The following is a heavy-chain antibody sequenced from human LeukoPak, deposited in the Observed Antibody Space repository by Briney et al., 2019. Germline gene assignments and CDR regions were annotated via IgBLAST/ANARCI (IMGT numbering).Heavy chain of an antibody. CDR3: AKDELRYCGSTSCYSPDY. V-gene: IGHV3-30*02. D-gene: IGHD2-2*01. J-gene: IGHJ4*02. CDR1: GFTFSTYD. Sequence: QPGGSLRLSCAASGFTFSTYDMHWVRQAPGKGLEWVAFIRYDGSNKYFADSVKGRFTISRDNSKNTLYLQMNSLRAEDTAVYYCAKDELRYCGSTSCYSPDYWGQGTLVTVSS. CDR2: IRYDGSNK.